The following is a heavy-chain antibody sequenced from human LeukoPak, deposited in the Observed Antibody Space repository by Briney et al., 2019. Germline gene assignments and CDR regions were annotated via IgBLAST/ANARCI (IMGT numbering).Heavy chain of an antibody. CDR3: AKDLIRAPTIAAAGTVGMDV. D-gene: IGHD6-13*01. Sequence: QAGGSLRLSCAASGFTFSSYGMHWVRQAPGKGLEWVAVISYDGSNKYYADSVKGRFTISRDNSKNTLYLQMNSLRAEDTAVYYCAKDLIRAPTIAAAGTVGMDVWGQGTTVTVSS. CDR1: GFTFSSYG. J-gene: IGHJ6*02. CDR2: ISYDGSNK. V-gene: IGHV3-30*18.